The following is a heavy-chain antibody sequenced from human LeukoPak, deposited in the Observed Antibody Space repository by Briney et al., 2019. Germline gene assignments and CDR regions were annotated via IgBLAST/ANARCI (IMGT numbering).Heavy chain of an antibody. CDR1: GFTFSSYG. J-gene: IGHJ4*02. CDR3: AGGYSSGWYKGKDFDY. V-gene: IGHV3-33*01. D-gene: IGHD6-19*01. Sequence: PGGSLRLSCAASGFTFSSYGMHWVRQAPGKGLEWVAVIWYDGSNKYYADSVKGRFTISRDNSKNTLYLQMNSLRAEDTAVYYCAGGYSSGWYKGKDFDYWGQGTLVTVSS. CDR2: IWYDGSNK.